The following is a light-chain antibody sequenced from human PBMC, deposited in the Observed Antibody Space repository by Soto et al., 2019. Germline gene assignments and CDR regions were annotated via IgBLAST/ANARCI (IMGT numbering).Light chain of an antibody. CDR3: QSYDSSLSGWV. CDR1: SSNIGARYD. Sequence: QSVLTQPPSVSGAPGQRVTISCTGSSSNIGARYDVHWYQQLPGTAPKLLIYGNYNRPSGVPDRFSGSKSGTSASLAITGLQAEDEADYYCQSYDSSLSGWVFGGGTKVTVL. CDR2: GNY. J-gene: IGLJ3*02. V-gene: IGLV1-40*01.